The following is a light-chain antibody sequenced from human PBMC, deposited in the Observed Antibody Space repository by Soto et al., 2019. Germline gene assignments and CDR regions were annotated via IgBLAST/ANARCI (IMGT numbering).Light chain of an antibody. Sequence: QSALTQPASVSGSPGQSITISCTGTSSDVGAYNSVSWYQQHTGKAPKLMIYDVSNRPSGVSNRFSCSQSVNTASLTISALQAESEADYYCSSYTTSSTVVFGGGTKLTV. CDR3: SSYTTSSTVV. CDR1: SSDVGAYNS. V-gene: IGLV2-14*03. CDR2: DVS. J-gene: IGLJ2*01.